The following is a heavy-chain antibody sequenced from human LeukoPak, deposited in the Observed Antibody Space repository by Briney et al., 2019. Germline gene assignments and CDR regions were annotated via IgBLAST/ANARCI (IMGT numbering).Heavy chain of an antibody. CDR1: GGSISSNTYY. CDR3: AREYSGYSYVDWFDP. Sequence: SETLSLTCTVSGGSISSNTYYWGWIRQPPGKGLEWIGSIYYSGSTYYNPSLKSRVTIPVDTSKNQFSLKLSSVTAADTAVYYCAREYSGYSYVDWFDPWGQGTLATVSS. V-gene: IGHV4-39*07. D-gene: IGHD5-18*01. CDR2: IYYSGST. J-gene: IGHJ5*02.